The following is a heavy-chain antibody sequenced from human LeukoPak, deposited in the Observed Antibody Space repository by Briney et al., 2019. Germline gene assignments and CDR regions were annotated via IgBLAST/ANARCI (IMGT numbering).Heavy chain of an antibody. D-gene: IGHD3-22*01. CDR1: GYTFTSYG. CDR3: ARGDYYDSSGYSDASLFDY. CDR2: ITTYNGNT. V-gene: IGHV1-18*01. Sequence: GASVKVSCKASGYTFTSYGISWVRQAPGQGLEWMGWITTYNGNTNYAQNLQGRVTMTTDTSTGTAYMELRSLRSDDTAVYYCARGDYYDSSGYSDASLFDYWGQGTLVTVSS. J-gene: IGHJ4*02.